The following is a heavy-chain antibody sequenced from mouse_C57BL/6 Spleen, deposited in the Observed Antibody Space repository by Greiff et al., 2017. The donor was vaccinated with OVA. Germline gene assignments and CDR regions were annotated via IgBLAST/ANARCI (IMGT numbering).Heavy chain of an antibody. CDR2: ISSGGSYT. CDR1: GFTFSSYG. D-gene: IGHD2-4*01. Sequence: EVQLVESGGDLVKPGGSLKLSCAASGFTFSSYGMSWVRQTPDKRLEWVATISSGGSYTYYPDSVKGRFTISRDNAKNTLYLQMSSLKSEDTAMYYCARQGASTMITTWFAYWGQGTLVTVSA. J-gene: IGHJ3*01. CDR3: ARQGASTMITTWFAY. V-gene: IGHV5-6*01.